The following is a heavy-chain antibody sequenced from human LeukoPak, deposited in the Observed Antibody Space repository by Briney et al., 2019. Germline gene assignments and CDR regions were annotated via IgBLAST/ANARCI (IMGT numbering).Heavy chain of an antibody. CDR1: GFTFSSYA. Sequence: GGSLRLSCAASGFTFSSYAMSWVRQAPGKGLEWVSAISGSGGSTYYADSVKGRFTISRDNSKNTLYLQMNSLRAEDTAVYYCAGYRRRGYCSSTSCHAVDYWGQGTLVTVSS. D-gene: IGHD2-2*01. J-gene: IGHJ4*02. CDR2: ISGSGGST. CDR3: AGYRRRGYCSSTSCHAVDY. V-gene: IGHV3-23*01.